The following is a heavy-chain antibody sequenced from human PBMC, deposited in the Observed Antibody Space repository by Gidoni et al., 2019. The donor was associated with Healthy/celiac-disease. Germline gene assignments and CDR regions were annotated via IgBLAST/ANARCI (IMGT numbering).Heavy chain of an antibody. V-gene: IGHV4-38-2*02. D-gene: IGHD3-3*01. Sequence: QVQLQESGPGLVKPSETLSLTCTVSGYSISSGYYWGWIRQPPGKGLEWIGSIDHSGSTYYNPSLKSRVTISVDTSKNQFSLKLSSVTAADTAVYYCARVLRFPNWFDPWGQGTLVTVSS. J-gene: IGHJ5*02. CDR3: ARVLRFPNWFDP. CDR2: IDHSGST. CDR1: GYSISSGYY.